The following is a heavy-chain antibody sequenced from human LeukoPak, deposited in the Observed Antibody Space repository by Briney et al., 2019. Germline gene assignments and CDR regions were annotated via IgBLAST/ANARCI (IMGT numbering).Heavy chain of an antibody. D-gene: IGHD3-16*02. V-gene: IGHV3-30-3*01. Sequence: GGSLRLSCAASGFTFSSYAMHWVRQAPGRGLEWVAVISYDGSNKYYADSVKGRFTISRDNSKNTLYLQMNSLRAEDTAVYYCARDPRFPGESSFYFDYWGQGTLVTVSS. CDR1: GFTFSSYA. CDR3: ARDPRFPGESSFYFDY. CDR2: ISYDGSNK. J-gene: IGHJ4*02.